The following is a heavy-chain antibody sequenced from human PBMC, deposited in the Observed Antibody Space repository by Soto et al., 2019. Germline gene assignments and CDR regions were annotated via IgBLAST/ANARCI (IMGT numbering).Heavy chain of an antibody. J-gene: IGHJ6*02. CDR3: ARGAGYYGMDV. CDR2: TYYRSKWYN. Sequence: PSQTLSLTCAISGDSVSIKSAAWNWIRLSPSRGLEWLGRTYYRSKWYNDYAVSVKSRITINPDTSKNQFSLQLNSVTPEDTAVYYCARGAGYYGMDVWGQGTTVTVSS. V-gene: IGHV6-1*01. CDR1: GDSVSIKSAA.